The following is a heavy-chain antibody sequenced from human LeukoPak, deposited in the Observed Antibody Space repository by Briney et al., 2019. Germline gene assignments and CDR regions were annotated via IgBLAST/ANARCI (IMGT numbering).Heavy chain of an antibody. Sequence: SETLSLTCTVSGYSISSGYYWGWIRQPPGKGLEWIGSVYHSGSTNKNPSLKSRVTISVATSKNQFSLKLSSVTAADTAVYYCAREGGSYDYYYYYYYMDVWGKGTTVTISS. CDR3: AREGGSYDYYYYYYYMDV. D-gene: IGHD2-15*01. CDR1: GYSISSGYY. J-gene: IGHJ6*03. V-gene: IGHV4-38-2*02. CDR2: VYHSGST.